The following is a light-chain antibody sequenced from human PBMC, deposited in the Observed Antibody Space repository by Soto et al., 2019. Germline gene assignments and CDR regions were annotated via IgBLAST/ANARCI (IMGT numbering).Light chain of an antibody. CDR1: QSVSSRS. Sequence: EIVLTQSPGILSLSPWERATLSCRASQSVSSRSLAWYQQKPGQAPRLLIFDASSRATGIPDRFSGSGSGTDFTLSISGLEPEDFAVYYCHHYATSSRTFGQGTKVDIK. J-gene: IGKJ1*01. CDR3: HHYATSSRT. CDR2: DAS. V-gene: IGKV3-20*01.